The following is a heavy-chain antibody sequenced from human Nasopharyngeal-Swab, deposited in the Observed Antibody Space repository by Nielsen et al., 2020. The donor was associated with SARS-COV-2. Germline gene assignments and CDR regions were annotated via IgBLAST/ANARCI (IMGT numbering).Heavy chain of an antibody. CDR1: GFTFSSKW. Sequence: GESLKISCAGSGFTFSSKWMNWARQAPGKGLEWVANISPDGGQKYYGDSVKGRFSISRDSSKNTLYLQMDSLRGEDTAVYYCARDAPAHYGAFYWGRGTLVTVSP. V-gene: IGHV3-7*01. D-gene: IGHD4-17*01. CDR2: ISPDGGQK. J-gene: IGHJ4*02. CDR3: ARDAPAHYGAFY.